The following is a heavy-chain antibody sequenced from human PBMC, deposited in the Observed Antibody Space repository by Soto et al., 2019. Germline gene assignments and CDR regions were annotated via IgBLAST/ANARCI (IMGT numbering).Heavy chain of an antibody. CDR3: ARDPNGDYVGAFDF. Sequence: VQFLESGGALVQPGGSLRLSCAASGFTFSSFAMMWLRQALGRGLAWISAIHGGGVTTYYADSVKGRFTSSRDDSKKTLYLQMNSLGAEDTAVYYCARDPNGDYVGAFDFWGQGTMVTVSS. J-gene: IGHJ3*01. D-gene: IGHD4-17*01. CDR1: GFTFSSFA. CDR2: IHGGGVTT. V-gene: IGHV3-23*01.